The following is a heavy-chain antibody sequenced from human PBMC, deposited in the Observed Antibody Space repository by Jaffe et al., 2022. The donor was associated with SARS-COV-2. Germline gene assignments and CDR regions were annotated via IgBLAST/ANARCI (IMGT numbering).Heavy chain of an antibody. Sequence: EVQLVESGGGLVQPGGSLRLSCAASGFNFSDYWVHWVRQAPGKGLEWVANIKHDESEIYYVDSVKGRFTISRDNAKNSMYLQMNSLRAEDTAIYYCVYGRGWIFVLWGQGTLVPVSS. V-gene: IGHV3-7*01. D-gene: IGHD6-19*01. CDR1: GFNFSDYW. J-gene: IGHJ4*02. CDR3: VYGRGWIFVL. CDR2: IKHDESEI.